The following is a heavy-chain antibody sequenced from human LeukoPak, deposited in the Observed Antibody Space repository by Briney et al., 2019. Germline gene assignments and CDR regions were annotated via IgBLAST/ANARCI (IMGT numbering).Heavy chain of an antibody. V-gene: IGHV3-64*01. D-gene: IGHD4-23*01. Sequence: PGGSLRLSCAASGFTFSTYAMHWIRQAPAKGLEYVSSITSNGDNTYYANSVKGRFTISRDNSKNTLYLQMGSLRAEDMAVYYCARDRAGNGDYWGQGTLVTVSS. CDR2: ITSNGDNT. J-gene: IGHJ4*02. CDR3: ARDRAGNGDY. CDR1: GFTFSTYA.